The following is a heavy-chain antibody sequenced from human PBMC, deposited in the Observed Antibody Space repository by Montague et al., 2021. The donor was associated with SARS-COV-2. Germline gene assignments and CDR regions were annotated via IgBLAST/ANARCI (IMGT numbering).Heavy chain of an antibody. CDR2: IYYSGST. D-gene: IGHD2-15*01. Sequence: SETLSLTCTVSGGSISSYYWSWIRQPPGKGLEWIEYIYYSGSTNYNPSLKSRVTISVDTSKNQFSLKLSSVTAAATAVYYSARLEAGGCSGGSCYSSWFDPWGQGTLVTVSS. CDR1: GGSISSYY. V-gene: IGHV4-59*08. J-gene: IGHJ5*02. CDR3: ARLEAGGCSGGSCYSSWFDP.